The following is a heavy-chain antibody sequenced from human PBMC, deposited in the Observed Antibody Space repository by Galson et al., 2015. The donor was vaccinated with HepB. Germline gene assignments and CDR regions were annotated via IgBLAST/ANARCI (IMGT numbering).Heavy chain of an antibody. J-gene: IGHJ4*02. V-gene: IGHV1-46*01. CDR2: INPSGGST. CDR1: GYTLTSYY. D-gene: IGHD1-26*01. CDR3: ARESLGGGSYAAVRNPFDY. Sequence: SVKVSCKASGYTLTSYYMHWVRQAPGQGLEWMGIINPSGGSTSYAQKFQGRVTMTRDTSTSTVYMELSSLRSEDTAVYYCARESLGGGSYAAVRNPFDYWGQGTLVTVSS.